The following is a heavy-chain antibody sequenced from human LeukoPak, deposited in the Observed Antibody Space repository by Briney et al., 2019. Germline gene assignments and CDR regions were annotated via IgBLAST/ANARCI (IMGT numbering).Heavy chain of an antibody. D-gene: IGHD2-21*02. Sequence: GGSLRLSCSTSGFIFGDFAMPWVRQAPGKGLEWVANIKQDGSEKYYVDSVKGRFTISRDNAKNSLYLQMNSLRAEDTAVYYCASCIVVVTANVFSDAFDIWGQGTMVTVSS. J-gene: IGHJ3*02. CDR3: ASCIVVVTANVFSDAFDI. CDR1: GFIFGDFA. V-gene: IGHV3-7*01. CDR2: IKQDGSEK.